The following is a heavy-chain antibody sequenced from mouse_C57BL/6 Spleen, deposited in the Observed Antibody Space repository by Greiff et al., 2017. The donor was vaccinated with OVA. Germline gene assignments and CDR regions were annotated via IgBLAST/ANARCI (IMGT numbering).Heavy chain of an antibody. CDR3: AREERRYYFDY. J-gene: IGHJ2*01. V-gene: IGHV1-7*01. CDR1: GYTFTSYW. Sequence: QVHVKQSGAELAKPGASVKLSCKASGYTFTSYWMHWVKQRPGQGLEWIGYINPSSGYTKYNQKFKDKATLTADKSSSTAYMQLSSLTYEDSAVYYCAREERRYYFDYWGQGTTLTVSS. CDR2: INPSSGYT.